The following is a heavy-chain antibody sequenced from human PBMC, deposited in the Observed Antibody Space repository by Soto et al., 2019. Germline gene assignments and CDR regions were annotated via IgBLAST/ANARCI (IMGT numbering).Heavy chain of an antibody. Sequence: PGGSLRLSCAASGFTFRSYGMHWVRQAPGKGLEWVAVISYDGSNKYYADSVKGRFTISRDNSKNTLYLQMNSLRTEDTAVYYCAKHQGGVTDFYYGMDVWGQGTTVTVSS. CDR3: AKHQGGVTDFYYGMDV. CDR2: ISYDGSNK. V-gene: IGHV3-30*18. CDR1: GFTFRSYG. D-gene: IGHD3-3*01. J-gene: IGHJ6*02.